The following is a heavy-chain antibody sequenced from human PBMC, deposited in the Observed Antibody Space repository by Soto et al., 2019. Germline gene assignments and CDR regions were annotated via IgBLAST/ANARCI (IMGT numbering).Heavy chain of an antibody. Sequence: GESLKISGKGSGYSFTSYWICWVRQMPGKGLEWMGRIDPSDSYTNYSPSFQGHVTISADKSISTAYLQWSSLKASDTAMYYCARQDCSSTSCERTYYYGMDVWGQGTTVTVS. CDR2: IDPSDSYT. J-gene: IGHJ6*02. CDR3: ARQDCSSTSCERTYYYGMDV. CDR1: GYSFTSYW. D-gene: IGHD2-2*01. V-gene: IGHV5-10-1*01.